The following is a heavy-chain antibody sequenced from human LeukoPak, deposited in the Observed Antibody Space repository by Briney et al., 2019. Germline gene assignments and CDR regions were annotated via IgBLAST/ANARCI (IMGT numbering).Heavy chain of an antibody. V-gene: IGHV3-74*01. CDR3: AKASAMIVVVSKHFDY. CDR2: ISSDGSRV. D-gene: IGHD3-22*01. Sequence: GGSLRLSCAASGFTFSDYWMHWVRQAPGKGLVWVSRISSDGSRVTYADSVKGRFTISRDNAKNTLYLQMNSLRAEDTAVYYCAKASAMIVVVSKHFDYWGQGTLVTVSS. CDR1: GFTFSDYW. J-gene: IGHJ4*02.